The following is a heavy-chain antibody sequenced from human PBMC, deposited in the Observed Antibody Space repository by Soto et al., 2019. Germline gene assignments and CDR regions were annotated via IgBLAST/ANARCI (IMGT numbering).Heavy chain of an antibody. V-gene: IGHV4-39*01. CDR3: XXXXXXXYYYGMDV. CDR1: GGSISSRSFY. Sequence: QLQVQESGPGLVKPSETLSLTCTVSGGSISSRSFYWAWIRQPPGKGLEWIGSIYYSGSTYYNPXXXXXXXXXXXXXXXXXXXXXXXXXXXXXXXXXXXXXXXXXYYYGMDVWGQGTTVTV. J-gene: IGHJ6*02. CDR2: IYYSGST.